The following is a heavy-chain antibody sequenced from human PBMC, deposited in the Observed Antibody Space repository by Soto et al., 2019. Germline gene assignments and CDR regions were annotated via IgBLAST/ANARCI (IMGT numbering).Heavy chain of an antibody. Sequence: QIQLMQSGAEVKKPGASVQVSCKASGYTFTSYGIHWVRQAPGQRLEWTGWINAGNGNTKYSEKFQGRDTITRDTSASTAYLELSSLRSEDTAVYDCARDPNDSSAYYHHYYYGMDVWGQGTTVTVSS. CDR3: ARDPNDSSAYYHHYYYGMDV. CDR1: GYTFTSYG. V-gene: IGHV1-3*01. D-gene: IGHD3-22*01. J-gene: IGHJ6*02. CDR2: INAGNGNT.